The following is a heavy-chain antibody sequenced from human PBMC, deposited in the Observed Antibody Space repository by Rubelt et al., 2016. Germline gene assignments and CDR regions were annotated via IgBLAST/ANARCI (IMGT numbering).Heavy chain of an antibody. Sequence: EVQLVESGGDLVQPGGSLRLSCAASGFTFDNYWMAWVRQAPGKGLEWVANINHDGSKINSVEGRFTLSIDNAKNSLYLQMNNLRGEDTAVYFWVRDSRPLSGNGWCDAFDMWGQGTMVTVSS. J-gene: IGHJ3*02. CDR1: GFTFDNYW. CDR2: INHDGSK. CDR3: VRDSRPLSGNGWCDAFDM. D-gene: IGHD3-10*01. V-gene: IGHV3-7*03.